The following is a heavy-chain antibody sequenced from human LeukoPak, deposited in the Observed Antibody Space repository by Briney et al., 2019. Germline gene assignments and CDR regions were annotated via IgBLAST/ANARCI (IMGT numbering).Heavy chain of an antibody. Sequence: SETLSLTCTVSGGSISSSSYYWGWIRQPPGKGLEWIGSIYYSGSTYYNPSLKSRVTISVDTSKSQFSLKLSSVTAADTAVYYCARELGGWSHYFDYWGQGTLVTVSS. CDR3: ARELGGWSHYFDY. CDR2: IYYSGST. J-gene: IGHJ4*02. V-gene: IGHV4-39*07. D-gene: IGHD6-19*01. CDR1: GGSISSSSYY.